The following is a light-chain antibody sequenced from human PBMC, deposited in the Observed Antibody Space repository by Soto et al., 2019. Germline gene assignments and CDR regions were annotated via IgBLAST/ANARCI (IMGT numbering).Light chain of an antibody. J-gene: IGKJ2*01. V-gene: IGKV3-20*01. CDR1: QSVSSSY. CDR3: QQYGSSPMYT. Sequence: EIVLTQSTGTMSLSPGQRATLSCRASQSVSSSYLAWYQQKPGQAPRLLIYDASSTTTVIPDRISGSGSGTDLPLTISRLETEDLGVYYCQQYGSSPMYTFGQGTKLEIK. CDR2: DAS.